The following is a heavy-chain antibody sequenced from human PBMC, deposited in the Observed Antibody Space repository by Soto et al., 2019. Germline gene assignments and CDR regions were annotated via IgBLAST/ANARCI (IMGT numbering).Heavy chain of an antibody. CDR3: AKDGGRTTTDYYYYGMDV. J-gene: IGHJ6*02. CDR2: ISYDGSNK. Sequence: PGGSLRLSCAAPGFTFSSYGMHWVRQAPGKGLEWVAVISYDGSNKYYADSVKGRFTISRDNSKNTLYLQMNSLRAEDTAVYYCAKDGGRTTTDYYYYGMDVWGQGTTVTAP. CDR1: GFTFSSYG. D-gene: IGHD3-16*01. V-gene: IGHV3-30*18.